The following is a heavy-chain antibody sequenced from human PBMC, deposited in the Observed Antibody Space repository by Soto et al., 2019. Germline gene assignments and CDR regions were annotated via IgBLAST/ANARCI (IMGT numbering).Heavy chain of an antibody. CDR3: VRSVILSGGSYKGLIWLHYFDT. J-gene: IGHJ4*02. D-gene: IGHD3-3*01. CDR1: GFTFSSYG. Sequence: PGGSLRLSCAASGFTFSSYGMHWVRQAAGKGLEWVAVISYDRSNKYYAHSVKGRFTISRDNSKNTLYLQMNSVTAADTAVYYCVRSVILSGGSYKGLIWLHYFDTWGPGTLVTVSS. V-gene: IGHV3-30*03. CDR2: ISYDRSNK.